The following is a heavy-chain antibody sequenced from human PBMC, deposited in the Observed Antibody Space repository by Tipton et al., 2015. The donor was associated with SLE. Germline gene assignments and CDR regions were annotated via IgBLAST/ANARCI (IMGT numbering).Heavy chain of an antibody. CDR3: AHGRLWSHIDY. V-gene: IGHV4-59*04. D-gene: IGHD3-3*01. J-gene: IGHJ4*02. CDR1: GGSISSYY. CDR2: IYYSGST. Sequence: TLSLTCTVSGGSISSYYWSWIRQPPGKGLEWIGSIYYSGSTYYNPSLKSRVTISVDTSKNQFSLRLSSVTAADTAVYYCAHGRLWSHIDYWGQGTLVTVSS.